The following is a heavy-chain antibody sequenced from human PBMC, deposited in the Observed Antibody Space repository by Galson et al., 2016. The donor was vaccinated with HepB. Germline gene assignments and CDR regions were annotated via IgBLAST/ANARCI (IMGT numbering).Heavy chain of an antibody. CDR2: SKGKTDGGTT. Sequence: SLRLFCAASGFTFSDAWMNWVRQAPGKGLEWVGRSKGKTDGGTTDYAVPVKGRFTISRDDSKNTLYLQMNSLKTEDTAVYFCTTLSPAAASDYWGQGTLIIVSS. CDR1: GFTFSDAW. CDR3: TTLSPAAASDY. V-gene: IGHV3-15*01. D-gene: IGHD6-13*01. J-gene: IGHJ4*02.